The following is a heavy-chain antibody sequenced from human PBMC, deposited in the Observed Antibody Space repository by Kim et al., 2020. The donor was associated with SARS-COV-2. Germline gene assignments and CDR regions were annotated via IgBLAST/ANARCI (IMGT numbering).Heavy chain of an antibody. CDR1: GYTFTSYG. Sequence: ASVKVSCKASGYTFTSYGISWVRQAPGQGLEWMGWISAYNGYTNYAQKLQGRVTMNTDTSTSTAYMELRSLRSDDTAVYYCARDRPPSNYYGSGSGGKWFAPWGQGTLVTVSS. CDR2: ISAYNGYT. V-gene: IGHV1-18*01. CDR3: ARDRPPSNYYGSGSGGKWFAP. J-gene: IGHJ5*02. D-gene: IGHD3-10*01.